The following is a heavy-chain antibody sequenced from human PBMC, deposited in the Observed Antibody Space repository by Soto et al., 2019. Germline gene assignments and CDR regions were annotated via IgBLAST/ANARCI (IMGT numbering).Heavy chain of an antibody. V-gene: IGHV4-31*03. J-gene: IGHJ5*02. D-gene: IGHD2-2*01. CDR1: GGSISSGGYY. Sequence: QVQLQESGPGLVKPSQTLSLTCTVSGGSISSGGYYWSWIRQHPGKGLEWLGYIYYSGSTYYNPSLKCRVTVSVDTSKNQFSLKLSSVTAADTAVYYCARVDCSSSSCYEGDWFDPWGQGTLVTVSS. CDR3: ARVDCSSSSCYEGDWFDP. CDR2: IYYSGST.